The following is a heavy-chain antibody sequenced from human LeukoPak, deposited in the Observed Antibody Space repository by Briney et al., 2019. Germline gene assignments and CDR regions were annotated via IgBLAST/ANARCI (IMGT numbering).Heavy chain of an antibody. Sequence: GASVTVSCKASGYTFTSYYMHWVRQAPGQGLEWMGIINPSGGSTSYAQKFQGRVTMTRDTSTSTVYMELRSLRSDDTAVYYCARGRDGYNSPDYWGQGTLVTVSS. CDR3: ARGRDGYNSPDY. CDR2: INPSGGST. V-gene: IGHV1-46*01. D-gene: IGHD5-24*01. J-gene: IGHJ4*02. CDR1: GYTFTSYY.